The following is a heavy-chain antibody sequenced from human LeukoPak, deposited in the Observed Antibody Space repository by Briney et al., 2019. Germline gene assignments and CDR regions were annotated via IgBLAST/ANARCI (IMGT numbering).Heavy chain of an antibody. CDR3: AKAGSNYDFWSGYYYYFDY. J-gene: IGHJ4*02. D-gene: IGHD3-3*01. CDR2: IRYDGSNK. V-gene: IGHV3-30*02. CDR1: GFTFSSYG. Sequence: GGSLRLSCAASGFTFSSYGMHWVRQAPGKGLEWVAFIRYDGSNKYYADSVKGRFTISRDNSKNKLYLQMNSLRAEDTAVYYCAKAGSNYDFWSGYYYYFDYWGQGTLVTVSS.